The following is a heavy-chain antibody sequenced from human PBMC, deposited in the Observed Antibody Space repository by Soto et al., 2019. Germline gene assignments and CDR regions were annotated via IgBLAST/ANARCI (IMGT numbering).Heavy chain of an antibody. V-gene: IGHV3-23*01. CDR1: GFTFGTYG. J-gene: IGHJ6*03. CDR2: ISATGAFT. D-gene: IGHD2-2*01. CDR3: AKFRPAYYYMDV. Sequence: GGSLRLSCAVSGFTFGTYGMHWVRQAPGKGLEWVSAISATGAFTFYADSVRGRFTLSRDNSKSTLDLQMNSLRAEDTAVYYCAKFRPAYYYMDVWGKGTTVTVSS.